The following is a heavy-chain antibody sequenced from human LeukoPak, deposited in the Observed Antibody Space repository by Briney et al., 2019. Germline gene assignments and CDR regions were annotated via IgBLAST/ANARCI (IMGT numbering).Heavy chain of an antibody. CDR2: IIVDSGNT. D-gene: IGHD3/OR15-3a*01. Sequence: SVKVSCKASGFTFRNSAIQWVRQAPGQRLEWIGWIIVDSGNTKFAQKFQQRVSFTRDMSTGTAYMQLSSLRSEDTALYYCAASKRSYDFWTAFPSDFWGPGTVVTVSS. CDR1: GFTFRNSA. V-gene: IGHV1-58*02. J-gene: IGHJ4*02. CDR3: AASKRSYDFWTAFPSDF.